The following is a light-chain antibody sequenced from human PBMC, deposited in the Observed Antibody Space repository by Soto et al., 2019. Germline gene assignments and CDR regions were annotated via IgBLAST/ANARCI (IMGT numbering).Light chain of an antibody. J-gene: IGLJ1*01. CDR3: QTWVTGIYV. V-gene: IGLV4-69*01. Sequence: QSVLTQSPSASASLGASVKLTCTLSSGHSSYAIAWHQQQPEKGPRYLMKLNSDGSHSKGDGIPDRFSGSSSGAERYLTISSLQSEEEADYYCQTWVTGIYVFGTGTKLTVL. CDR2: LNSDGSH. CDR1: SGHSSYA.